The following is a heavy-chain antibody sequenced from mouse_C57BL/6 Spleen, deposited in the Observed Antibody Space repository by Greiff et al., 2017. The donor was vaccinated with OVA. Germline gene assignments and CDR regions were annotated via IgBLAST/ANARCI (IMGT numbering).Heavy chain of an antibody. CDR1: GYAFSSSW. CDR2: IYPGDGDT. J-gene: IGHJ4*01. CDR3: ARVGYGNYYAMDY. D-gene: IGHD2-1*01. V-gene: IGHV1-82*01. Sequence: VKLMESGPELVKPGASVKISCKASGYAFSSSWMNWVKQRPGKGLEWIGRIYPGDGDTNYNGKFKGKATLTADKSSSTAYMQLSSLTSEDSAVYFCARVGYGNYYAMDYWGQGTSVTVSS.